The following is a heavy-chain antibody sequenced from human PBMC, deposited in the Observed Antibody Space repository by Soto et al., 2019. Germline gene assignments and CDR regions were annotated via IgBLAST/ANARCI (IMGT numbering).Heavy chain of an antibody. D-gene: IGHD3-22*01. J-gene: IGHJ4*02. V-gene: IGHV4-31*03. CDR2: IYYSGST. CDR3: ARMEYQRYYDSSGYLYYFDY. Sequence: SETLSLTCTVSGGSISSGGYYWSWIRQHPGKGLEWIGYIYYSGSTYYNPSLKSRVTISVDTSKNQFSLKLSSVTAADTAVYYCARMEYQRYYDSSGYLYYFDYWGQGTLVTVSS. CDR1: GGSISSGGYY.